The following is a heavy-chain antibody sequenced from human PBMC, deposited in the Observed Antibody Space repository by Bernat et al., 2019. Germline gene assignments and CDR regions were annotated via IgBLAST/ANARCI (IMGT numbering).Heavy chain of an antibody. V-gene: IGHV3-30*18. CDR2: ISYDGSNK. CDR3: AKDGVGDIDY. Sequence: QVQLVESGGGVVQPGRSLRLSCAASGFTFSSYGMHWLRQAPGKGLEWVAVISYDGSNKYYADSVKGRFTISRDNSKNTLYLQMNSLRAEDTAVYYCAKDGVGDIDYWGQGTLVTVSS. CDR1: GFTFSSYG. D-gene: IGHD1-26*01. J-gene: IGHJ4*02.